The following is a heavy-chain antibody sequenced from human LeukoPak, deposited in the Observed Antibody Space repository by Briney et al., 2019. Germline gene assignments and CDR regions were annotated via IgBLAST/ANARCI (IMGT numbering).Heavy chain of an antibody. CDR2: IASKTDGGAT. Sequence: GGSLRLSCSASGLTVTNAWMNWVRQAPGEGLDWVGRIASKTDGGATDYAAPVKGRFTISRDDSKNTLDLQMNSLKTEDTAVYYCTTGIRGDWGQGTLVTVSS. V-gene: IGHV3-15*07. J-gene: IGHJ4*02. D-gene: IGHD3-10*01. CDR3: TTGIRGD. CDR1: GLTVTNAW.